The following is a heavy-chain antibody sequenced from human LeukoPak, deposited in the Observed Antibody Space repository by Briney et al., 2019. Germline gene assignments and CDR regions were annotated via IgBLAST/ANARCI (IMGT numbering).Heavy chain of an antibody. CDR2: ISGSGGST. CDR3: AKDQRQRLPRGDAFDI. J-gene: IGHJ3*02. D-gene: IGHD6-25*01. V-gene: IGHV3-23*01. CDR1: GFTFSSYA. Sequence: GGSLRLSCAASGFTFSSYAMSWVRQAPGKGLEWVSAISGSGGSTYYADSVKGRFTISRDNSKNTLYLQMNSLRAEDTAVYYCAKDQRQRLPRGDAFDIWGQGTMVTVSS.